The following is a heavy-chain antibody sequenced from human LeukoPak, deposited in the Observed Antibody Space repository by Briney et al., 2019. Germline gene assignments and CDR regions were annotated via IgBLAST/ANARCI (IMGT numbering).Heavy chain of an antibody. J-gene: IGHJ4*02. D-gene: IGHD5-24*01. CDR3: ARVRGDGYNVPYYFDY. Sequence: ASVKVSCKASGYTFTSYGISWVRQAPGQGLEWMGEFIPLLGAANYAQEFQGRVTITADESTSTAYMQLSSLRSEDTAVYYCARVRGDGYNVPYYFDYWGQGTLVTVSS. CDR2: FIPLLGAA. V-gene: IGHV1-69*13. CDR1: GYTFTSYG.